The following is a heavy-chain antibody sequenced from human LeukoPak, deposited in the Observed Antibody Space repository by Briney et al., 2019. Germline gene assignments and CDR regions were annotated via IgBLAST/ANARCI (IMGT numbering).Heavy chain of an antibody. CDR1: GGSISSYY. J-gene: IGHJ4*02. CDR3: ARQGDYYGSGSYTFDY. Sequence: MPSETLSLTCTVSGGSISSYYWSWIRQPPGKGLEWIGYIYYSGSTNYNPSLKSRVTISVDTSKNQFSLKLRSVTAADTAVYYCARQGDYYGSGSYTFDYWGQGTLVTVSS. V-gene: IGHV4-59*01. CDR2: IYYSGST. D-gene: IGHD3-10*01.